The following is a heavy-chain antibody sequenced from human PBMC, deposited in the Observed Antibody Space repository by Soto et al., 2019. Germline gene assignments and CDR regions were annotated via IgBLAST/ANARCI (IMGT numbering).Heavy chain of an antibody. CDR1: GFTFDDYA. D-gene: IGHD5-12*01. CDR3: AKGYLGVATTTPHY. Sequence: EVQLVESGGGLVQPGRSLRLSCAASGFTFDDYAMHWVRQAPGKGLEWVSGISWNSGSIGYADSVKGRFTISRVNAKNSLYLQMNGLRAEDTGLYYCAKGYLGVATTTPHYWGQGTLVTVSS. J-gene: IGHJ4*02. CDR2: ISWNSGSI. V-gene: IGHV3-9*01.